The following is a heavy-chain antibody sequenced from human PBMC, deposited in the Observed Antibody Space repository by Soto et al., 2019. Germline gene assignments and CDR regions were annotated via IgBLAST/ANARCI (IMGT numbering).Heavy chain of an antibody. D-gene: IGHD5-12*01. CDR3: ARSSIGYSGYGMGGYYYYMDV. Sequence: SETLSLTCAVYGGSFSGYYWSWIRQPPGKGLEWIGEINHSGSTNYNPSLKSRVTISVDTSKNQFSLKLSSVTAADTAVYYCARSSIGYSGYGMGGYYYYMDVWGKGTTVTVSS. J-gene: IGHJ6*03. CDR1: GGSFSGYY. CDR2: INHSGST. V-gene: IGHV4-34*01.